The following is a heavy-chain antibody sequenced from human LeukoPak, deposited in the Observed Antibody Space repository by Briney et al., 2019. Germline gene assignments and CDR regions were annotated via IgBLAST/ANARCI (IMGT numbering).Heavy chain of an antibody. Sequence: PGGSLRLSCAASGFTFSSYAMSWVRQAPGKGLVWVSRLNSDGSITTYADSVKGRFTISRDNAKNTLYLQMNSLRAEDTAVYYCARVLGTGYASGWFGGAFDYWGQGSLVTVSS. CDR2: LNSDGSIT. V-gene: IGHV3-74*03. D-gene: IGHD6-19*01. J-gene: IGHJ4*02. CDR1: GFTFSSYA. CDR3: ARVLGTGYASGWFGGAFDY.